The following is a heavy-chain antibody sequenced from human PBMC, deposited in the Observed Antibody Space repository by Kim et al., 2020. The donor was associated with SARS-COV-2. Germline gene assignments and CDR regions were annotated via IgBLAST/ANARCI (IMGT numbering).Heavy chain of an antibody. V-gene: IGHV3-23*01. D-gene: IGHD6-13*01. J-gene: IGHJ6*02. CDR1: GFTFSSYA. Sequence: GGSLRLSCAASGFTFSSYAMSWVRQAPGKGLEWVSAISGSGGSTYYADSVKGRFTISRDNSKNTLYLQMNSLRAEDTAVYYCAKAPSPGIAAAGTGYYYYGMDVWGQGTTVTVSS. CDR2: ISGSGGST. CDR3: AKAPSPGIAAAGTGYYYYGMDV.